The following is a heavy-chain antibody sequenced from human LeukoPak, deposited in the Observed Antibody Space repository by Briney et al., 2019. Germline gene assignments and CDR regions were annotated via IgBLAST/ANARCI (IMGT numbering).Heavy chain of an antibody. J-gene: IGHJ4*02. CDR3: ARGGAAGSFDY. D-gene: IGHD6-13*01. CDR2: IYSGGAT. Sequence: ETLSLTCTVSGGSISSYYWSWVRQAPGKGLEWVSVIYSGGATYYADSVKGRFTISRDNSKNTLYLQMNSLRAEDTAVYFCARGGAAGSFDYWGQGSLVTVSS. V-gene: IGHV3-66*01. CDR1: GGSISSYY.